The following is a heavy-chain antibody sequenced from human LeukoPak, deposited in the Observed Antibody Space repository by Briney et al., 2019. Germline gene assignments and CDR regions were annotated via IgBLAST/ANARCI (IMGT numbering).Heavy chain of an antibody. D-gene: IGHD6-13*01. CDR1: GFTVSSNS. CDR2: IYSDNT. V-gene: IGHV3-53*05. J-gene: IGHJ4*02. CDR3: AREGIRIAAAGTIDY. Sequence: GGSLRLSCTVSGFTVSSNSMSWVRQAPGKGLEWVSFIYSDNTHYSDSVKGRFTISRDNSKSTLYLQMNSLRSDDTAMYYCAREGIRIAAAGTIDYWGQGTLVTVSS.